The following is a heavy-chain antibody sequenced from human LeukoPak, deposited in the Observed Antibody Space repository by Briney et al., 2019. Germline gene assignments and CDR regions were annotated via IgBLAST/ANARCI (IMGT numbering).Heavy chain of an antibody. CDR3: ARVSFMITFGGVIVSNWFDP. V-gene: IGHV1-18*01. CDR2: LSAYNGNT. CDR1: GYTFTSYG. J-gene: IGHJ5*02. Sequence: ASVKVSCKASGYTFTSYGISWVRQAPGQGLEWMGWLSAYNGNTNYAQKLQGRVTMTTDTSTSTAYMVLRSLRSDDTAVYYCARVSFMITFGGVIVSNWFDPWGQGTLVTVSS. D-gene: IGHD3-16*02.